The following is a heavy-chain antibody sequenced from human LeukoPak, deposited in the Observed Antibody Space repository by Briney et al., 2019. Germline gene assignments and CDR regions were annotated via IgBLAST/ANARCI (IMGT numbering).Heavy chain of an antibody. J-gene: IGHJ4*02. Sequence: GGSLRLSCAASGFTFSSFGMYWVRQAPGKGLEWVGFIRYDGSYTYYADSVKGRFTISRDISTNTLYLQMNSLRAEDTAVYYCAKDTYSGSSGYYVFDYWGQGTLVTVSS. CDR3: AKDTYSGSSGYYVFDY. CDR1: GFTFSSFG. V-gene: IGHV3-30*02. D-gene: IGHD3-22*01. CDR2: IRYDGSYT.